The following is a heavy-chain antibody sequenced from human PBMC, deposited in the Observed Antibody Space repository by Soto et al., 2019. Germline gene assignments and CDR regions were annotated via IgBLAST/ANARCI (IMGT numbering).Heavy chain of an antibody. V-gene: IGHV5-10-1*01. CDR1: GYSFTSYW. J-gene: IGHJ6*02. CDR3: ARRAHMSRRGETFSYYYYGMDV. CDR2: IDPIDSYT. Sequence: GASLKISCKGSGYSFTSYWISWVRQMPRKGLEWMGRIDPIDSYTNYSPSFQGRVTISADKSIGTAYLQWSSLKASDTAMYYCARRAHMSRRGETFSYYYYGMDVWGQGTTVTVSS. D-gene: IGHD3-16*01.